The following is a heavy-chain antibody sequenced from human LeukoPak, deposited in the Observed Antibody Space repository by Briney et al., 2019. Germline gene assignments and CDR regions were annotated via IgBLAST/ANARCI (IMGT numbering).Heavy chain of an antibody. CDR1: GFTFSSYA. CDR2: ISGSGGST. J-gene: IGHJ6*02. D-gene: IGHD2-15*01. V-gene: IGHV3-23*01. CDR3: AKEGCSGGSCYAHYYYYGMDV. Sequence: GGSQRLSCAASGFTFSSYAMSWVRQAPGKGLEWVSAISGSGGSTYYADSVKGRFTISRDNSKNTLYLQMNSLRAEDTAVYYCAKEGCSGGSCYAHYYYYGMDVWGQGTTVTVSS.